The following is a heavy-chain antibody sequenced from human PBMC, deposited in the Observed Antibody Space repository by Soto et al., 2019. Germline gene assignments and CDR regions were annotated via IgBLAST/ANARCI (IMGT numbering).Heavy chain of an antibody. CDR1: GGTFSSYA. J-gene: IGHJ3*02. D-gene: IGHD4-17*01. CDR3: ARSSYGGNSGDDAFDI. V-gene: IGHV1-69*12. Sequence: QVQLVQSGAEVKKPGSSVKVSCKASGGTFSSYAISWVRQAPGQGLEWMGGSIPIFGTANYAQKFQGRVTITADESTSTAYMELSSLRSEDTAVYYCARSSYGGNSGDDAFDIWGQGTMVTVSS. CDR2: SIPIFGTA.